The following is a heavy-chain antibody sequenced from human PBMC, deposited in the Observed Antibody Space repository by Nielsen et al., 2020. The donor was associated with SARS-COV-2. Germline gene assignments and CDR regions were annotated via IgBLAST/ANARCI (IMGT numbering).Heavy chain of an antibody. V-gene: IGHV1-3*01. J-gene: IGHJ4*02. CDR2: INAGNGNT. CDR1: GYTFTSFA. Sequence: ASVKVSCKTSGYTFTSFAIHWVRQAPGQSLEWMGWINAGNGNTKYSQKFQGRVTMTRDTSANTAYMELSSLRSEDTAVYYCAITNSYYGSGYFDYWGQGTLVTVSS. D-gene: IGHD3-10*01. CDR3: AITNSYYGSGYFDY.